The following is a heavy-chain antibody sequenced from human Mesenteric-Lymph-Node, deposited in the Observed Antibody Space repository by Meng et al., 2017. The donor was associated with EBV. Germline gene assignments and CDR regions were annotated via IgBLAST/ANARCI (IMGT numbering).Heavy chain of an antibody. J-gene: IGHJ5*02. CDR3: ATDTGRVINNLFDP. V-gene: IGHV1-18*01. Sequence: QVQLVQSGAEGKKPGASVKASCKASGYSFSSYGISWVRQAPGQGLEWMGWISAYNGNINYAQKFQGRVTMTTDTSTSTAYMELRSLRSDDTAVYYCATDTGRVINNLFDPWGQGTLVTVSS. CDR1: GYSFSSYG. CDR2: ISAYNGNI. D-gene: IGHD3-22*01.